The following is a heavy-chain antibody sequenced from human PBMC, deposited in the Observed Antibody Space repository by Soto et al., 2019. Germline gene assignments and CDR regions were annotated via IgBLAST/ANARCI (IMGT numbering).Heavy chain of an antibody. CDR1: GGTFSSYA. D-gene: IGHD6-19*01. J-gene: IGHJ4*02. V-gene: IGHV1-69*01. CDR2: IIPIFGTA. Sequence: ASCKAFGGTFSSYAISGVRQAPGQRPEWMGGIIPIFGTANYAQKFQGRVTITADESTSTAYMELSSLRSEDTAVYYCARDEGGSGWYVGYLDYWGQGTLVTVSS. CDR3: ARDEGGSGWYVGYLDY.